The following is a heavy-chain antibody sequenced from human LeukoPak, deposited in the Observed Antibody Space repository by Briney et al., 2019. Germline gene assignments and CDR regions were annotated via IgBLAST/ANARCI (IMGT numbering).Heavy chain of an antibody. CDR2: IYYSGSS. CDR1: AGSTFSYY. CDR3: ARMNYDLLPS. V-gene: IGHV4-59*01. D-gene: IGHD1-7*01. J-gene: IGHJ4*02. Sequence: SETLSLTCSVSAGSTFSYYRSWMRQPPAGGLEWIGYIYYSGSSNYNSSLNGRVTISVDTSKNQFSLKLGSVTAADSAVYYCARMNYDLLPSWGRGTLVTVSS.